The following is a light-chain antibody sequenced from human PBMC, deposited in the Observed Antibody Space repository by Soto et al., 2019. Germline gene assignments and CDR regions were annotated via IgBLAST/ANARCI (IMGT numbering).Light chain of an antibody. CDR3: QQYDSSPRT. CDR1: QSVSSRS. V-gene: IGKV3-20*01. J-gene: IGKJ1*01. CDR2: GAS. Sequence: EIVLTPSPGTLSLSPGERATLSCRASQSVSSRSLAWYQQKPGQAPRLLISGASSRAADIPDRFSGSGSGTDFTLTINRLEPEDFAVYYCQQYDSSPRTCGQGTKVDIK.